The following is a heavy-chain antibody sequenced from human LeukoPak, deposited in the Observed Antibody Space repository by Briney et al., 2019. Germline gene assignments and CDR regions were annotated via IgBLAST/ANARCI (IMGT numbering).Heavy chain of an antibody. Sequence: SEPLPLPCTVSGGPISRYYWRWIPHPPGKALEWIGYIYYSGSTNYNPSLKSRVTISVDTSKNQFSLKLSSVTAADTAVYYCARIERIHSHLDYWGQGTLVTVSS. V-gene: IGHV4-59*01. J-gene: IGHJ4*02. CDR2: IYYSGST. CDR1: GGPISRYY. CDR3: ARIERIHSHLDY. D-gene: IGHD5-18*01.